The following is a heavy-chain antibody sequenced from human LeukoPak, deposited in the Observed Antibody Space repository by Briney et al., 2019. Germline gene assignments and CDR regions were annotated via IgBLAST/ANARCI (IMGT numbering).Heavy chain of an antibody. V-gene: IGHV3-74*01. CDR1: GFTLSNSW. CDR2: TNGDGSDT. D-gene: IGHD5-18*01. J-gene: IGHJ4*02. CDR3: VRDGEYSHGIDFDY. Sequence: PGGSLRLSCAASGFTLSNSWMHWVRHAPGKGLVWVSRTNGDGSDTSYAYSVKGRFTISRDSATNTLYLQMNSLRAEDTAIYYCVRDGEYSHGIDFDYWGQGTLVTVSP.